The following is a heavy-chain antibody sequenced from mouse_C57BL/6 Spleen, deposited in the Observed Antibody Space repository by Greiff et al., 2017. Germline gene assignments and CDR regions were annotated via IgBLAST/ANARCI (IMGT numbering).Heavy chain of an antibody. CDR3: ARYISPYYYGSSLYAMDY. V-gene: IGHV7-3*01. Sequence: EVMLVESGGGLVQPGGSLSLSCAASGFTFTDYYMSWVRQPPGKALEWWGFIRNKANGYTTESSASVQGRFTISRDNSQSILYLQMNALRAEDSATYYCARYISPYYYGSSLYAMDYWGQGTSVTVSS. CDR1: GFTFTDYY. D-gene: IGHD1-1*01. J-gene: IGHJ4*01. CDR2: IRNKANGYTT.